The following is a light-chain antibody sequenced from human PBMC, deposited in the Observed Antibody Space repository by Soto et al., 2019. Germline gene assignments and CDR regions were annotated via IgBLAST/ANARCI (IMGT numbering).Light chain of an antibody. Sequence: DIQMTQSPSSLSASVVDRVAITCQASQDISNFLNWYQQKPGKAPKLLIYAASTLQGGVPSRFSGSGSGTDFTLTISSLQPEDFATYYCQQLNSYPLTFGGGTKVDIK. CDR3: QQLNSYPLT. J-gene: IGKJ4*01. V-gene: IGKV1-9*01. CDR1: QDISNF. CDR2: AAS.